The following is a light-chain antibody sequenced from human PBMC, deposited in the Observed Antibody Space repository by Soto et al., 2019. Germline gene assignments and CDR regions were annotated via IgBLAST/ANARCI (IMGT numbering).Light chain of an antibody. CDR2: AAS. J-gene: IGKJ1*01. Sequence: DIQMTQSPSSLSASVGERVTITCRASQGISKYLAWYQQKPGEVPKLLIYAASTLQSGAPSRFSGSGSGTEFTLTISSLQPDDVATYYCQKCDSAPWTFGQGTKVDIK. V-gene: IGKV1-27*01. CDR1: QGISKY. CDR3: QKCDSAPWT.